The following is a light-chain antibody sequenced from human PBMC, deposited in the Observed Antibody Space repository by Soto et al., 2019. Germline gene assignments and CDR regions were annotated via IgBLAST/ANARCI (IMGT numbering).Light chain of an antibody. J-gene: IGLJ7*01. CDR1: SGSIASNY. Sequence: NFMLTQPHSVSESPGKTVTISCTRSSGSIASNYVQWYQQRPGSAPTTVIYEDNQRPSGVPDRFSGSIDSSSNSASLTISGLQAEDEADYYCCSYADNYTLVFGGGTQLTVL. CDR3: CSYADNYTLV. CDR2: EDN. V-gene: IGLV6-57*04.